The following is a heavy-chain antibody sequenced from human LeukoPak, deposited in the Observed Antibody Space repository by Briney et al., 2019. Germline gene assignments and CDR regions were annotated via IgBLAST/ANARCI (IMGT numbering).Heavy chain of an antibody. CDR3: ARLAGIAAAGTTSGHDAFDI. V-gene: IGHV3-21*01. CDR1: GFTFSSYS. CDR2: ISSSSSYI. J-gene: IGHJ3*02. D-gene: IGHD6-13*01. Sequence: GGSLRLSCAASGFTFSSYSMNWVRQAPGKGLEWVSSISSSSSYIYYADSVKGRFTISRDNAKNSLYLQMNSLRAEDTAVYYCARLAGIAAAGTTSGHDAFDIWGQGTMVTVSS.